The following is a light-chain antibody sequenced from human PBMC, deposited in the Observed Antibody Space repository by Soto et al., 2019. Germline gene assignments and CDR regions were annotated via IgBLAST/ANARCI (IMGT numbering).Light chain of an antibody. Sequence: EIVLTQSPGTLPLSPGERATLSCRASQSVLNSYLAWYQQKPGQAPRLLFYGASSRATGIPDRFSGSGSGTDFTLTISRLEPEDFALYYCQQYGGSPTFGGGTKVEIK. CDR1: QSVLNSY. CDR3: QQYGGSPT. J-gene: IGKJ4*01. CDR2: GAS. V-gene: IGKV3-20*01.